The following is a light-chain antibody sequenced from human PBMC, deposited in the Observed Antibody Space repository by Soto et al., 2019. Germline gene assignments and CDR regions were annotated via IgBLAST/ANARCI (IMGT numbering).Light chain of an antibody. V-gene: IGLV2-23*01. CDR3: CLYTSITAM. CDR2: EGS. J-gene: IGLJ3*02. CDR1: STAVGGYSL. Sequence: SGLTHHGSASGTPRQSISDACPDTSTAVGGYSLVYWYHQNPGKDTKLVIYEGSKRPSGVSNRVSGFKSGKTAYLTIPGFKAEDEGDYNCCLYTSITAMFGGGTMVAVL.